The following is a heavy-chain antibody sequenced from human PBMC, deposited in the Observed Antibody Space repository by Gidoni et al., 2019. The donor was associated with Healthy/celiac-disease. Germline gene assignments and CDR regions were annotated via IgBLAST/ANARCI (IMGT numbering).Heavy chain of an antibody. CDR3: AKDSYYGSGSYPDY. CDR1: GFPFRSYA. D-gene: IGHD3-10*01. CDR2: ISGSGGST. Sequence: EVQLLESGGGLVQPGGSLRLACDASGFPFRSYAMSWVRQAPGKGLEWVSAISGSGGSTYYADSVKGRFTISRDNSKNTLYLQMNSLRAEDTAVYYCAKDSYYGSGSYPDYWGQGTLVTVSS. V-gene: IGHV3-23*01. J-gene: IGHJ4*02.